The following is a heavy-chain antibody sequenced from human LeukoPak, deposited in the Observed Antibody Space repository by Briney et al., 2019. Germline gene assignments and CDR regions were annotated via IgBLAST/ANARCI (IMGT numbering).Heavy chain of an antibody. CDR1: EFSFSSYW. CDR2: INSDGSST. V-gene: IGHV3-74*01. D-gene: IGHD2-2*01. CDR3: ARGARYCTSTSCQVRYYMDV. J-gene: IGHJ6*03. Sequence: GGSLRLSCAASEFSFSSYWMHWVRLAPGKGLVWVSRINSDGSSTSYADSVKGRFTISRDNAKNTLYLQMSSLRAEDTAVYSCARGARYCTSTSCQVRYYMDVWGKGTTVTISS.